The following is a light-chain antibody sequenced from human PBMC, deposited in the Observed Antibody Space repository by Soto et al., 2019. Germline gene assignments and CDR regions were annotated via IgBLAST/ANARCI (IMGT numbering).Light chain of an antibody. CDR2: NND. CDR3: EAWDDSLYGAV. V-gene: IGLV1-44*01. CDR1: SSNIGANP. Sequence: QSVLTQPPSASGTPGQRVTISCSGSSSNIGANPINWYQQLPGTAPKLLIYNNDQRPSGVPDRFSASKSGTSASLAISGLLSEDEDDYYCEAWDDSLYGAVLGGGTKLTVL. J-gene: IGLJ2*01.